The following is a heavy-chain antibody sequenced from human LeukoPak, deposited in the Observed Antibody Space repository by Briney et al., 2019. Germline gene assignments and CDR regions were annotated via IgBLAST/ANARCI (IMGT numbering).Heavy chain of an antibody. D-gene: IGHD5-18*01. J-gene: IGHJ2*01. CDR2: IYHSGST. V-gene: IGHV4-30-2*01. CDR3: ARARGYSYLYFDL. Sequence: LRLSCAASGFTFSSYAMSWVRQPPGKGLEWIGYIYHSGSTYYNPSLKSRVAISVDRSKNQFSLNLSSVTAADTAVYYCARARGYSYLYFDLWGRGTLVTVSS. CDR1: GFTFSSYA.